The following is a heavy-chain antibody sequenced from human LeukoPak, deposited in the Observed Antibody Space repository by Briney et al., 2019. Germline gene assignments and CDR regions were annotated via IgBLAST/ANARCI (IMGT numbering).Heavy chain of an antibody. CDR2: IYPGDSDT. CDR1: GYSFTSYC. D-gene: IGHD3-10*01. J-gene: IGHJ5*02. Sequence: GEALKISCKGSGYSFTSYCIGWVGQMPGKGLEWMGIIYPGDSDTSYSPSFQGQVTISADKSISTAYLQRSSLNASDTAMYYCAILVRGVQRGLFDPWAQGTLVTVSS. V-gene: IGHV5-51*01. CDR3: AILVRGVQRGLFDP.